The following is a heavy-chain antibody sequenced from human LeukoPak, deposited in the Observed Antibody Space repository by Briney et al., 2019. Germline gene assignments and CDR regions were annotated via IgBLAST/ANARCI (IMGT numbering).Heavy chain of an antibody. CDR3: ARGRTGYCSSTSCYEGFYYYYMDV. CDR1: GYTFTGYY. V-gene: IGHV1-2*02. Sequence: ASVKVSCKASGYTFTGYYMHWVRQAPGQGLEWMGWINPNSGGTNYAQKFQGRVTMTRDASISTAYMELSRLRSDDTAVYYCARGRTGYCSSTSCYEGFYYYYMDVWGKGTTVTISS. D-gene: IGHD2-2*01. J-gene: IGHJ6*03. CDR2: INPNSGGT.